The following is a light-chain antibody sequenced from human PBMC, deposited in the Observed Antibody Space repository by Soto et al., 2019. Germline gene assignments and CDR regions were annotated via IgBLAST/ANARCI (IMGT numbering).Light chain of an antibody. V-gene: IGLV1-44*01. CDR3: ATWDDSLNGYV. J-gene: IGLJ1*01. Sequence: QSVLTQPPSASGTPGQRVTISCSGSTSNIGSNPVNWYQQLPGMAPKLLIYTNNQRPSGVPDRFSGSKSGTSASLAISGLQSEDEADYYCATWDDSLNGYVFGTGTKLTVL. CDR2: TNN. CDR1: TSNIGSNP.